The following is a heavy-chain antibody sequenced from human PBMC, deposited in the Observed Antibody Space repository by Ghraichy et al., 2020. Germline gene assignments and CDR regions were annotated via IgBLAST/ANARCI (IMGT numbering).Heavy chain of an antibody. J-gene: IGHJ4*02. V-gene: IGHV4-39*01. D-gene: IGHD5-18*01. Sequence: SETLSLTCTVSGGSISSSSYYWGWIRQPPGKGLEWIGSIYYSGSTYYNPSLKSRVTISVDTSKNQFSLKLSSVTAADTAVYYCASRTYSYGQWDYWGQGTLVTVSS. CDR1: GGSISSSSYY. CDR3: ASRTYSYGQWDY. CDR2: IYYSGST.